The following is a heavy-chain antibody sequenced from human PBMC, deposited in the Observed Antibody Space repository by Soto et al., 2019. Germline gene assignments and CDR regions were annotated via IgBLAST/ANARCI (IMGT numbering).Heavy chain of an antibody. CDR2: ISYDGSNK. CDR1: GFTFSSYG. CDR3: AKDPNYYGMDV. V-gene: IGHV3-30*18. Sequence: QVQLVESGGGVVQPGRSLRLSCAASGFTFSSYGMHWVRQAPGKGLEWVAVISYDGSNKYYADSVKGRFTISRDNSKNTLYLQMNSLRAEGTAVYYCAKDPNYYGMDVWGQGTTVTVSS. J-gene: IGHJ6*02.